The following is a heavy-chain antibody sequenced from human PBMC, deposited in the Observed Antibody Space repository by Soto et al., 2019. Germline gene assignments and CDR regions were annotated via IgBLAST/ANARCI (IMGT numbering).Heavy chain of an antibody. Sequence: QVQLQESGPGLVKPSQTLSLTCTVSGGSISSGDYYWSWIRQPPGKGLEWIGYIYYSGSTYYNPSPKSRVTISVDTSTKQFSLRLSSVTAADTAVYYCSRGLDYGWGSYYGYWGQGTLVTVSS. CDR1: GGSISSGDYY. CDR3: SRGLDYGWGSYYGY. D-gene: IGHD3-10*01. CDR2: IYYSGST. V-gene: IGHV4-30-4*01. J-gene: IGHJ4*02.